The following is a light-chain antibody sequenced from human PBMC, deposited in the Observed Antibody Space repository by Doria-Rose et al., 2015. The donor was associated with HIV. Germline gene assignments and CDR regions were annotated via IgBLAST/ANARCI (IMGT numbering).Light chain of an antibody. J-gene: IGKJ1*01. Sequence: TQSPGTLSLSPGERVTLSCRASQTVYSTYLAWYQHKPGQAPRLLIYDATRRATGIPDRFSGSGSGRDFTLTISRLEPEDFAVYYCQQYSTSPETVGQGTKVQF. CDR1: QTVYSTY. CDR2: DAT. CDR3: QQYSTSPET. V-gene: IGKV3-20*01.